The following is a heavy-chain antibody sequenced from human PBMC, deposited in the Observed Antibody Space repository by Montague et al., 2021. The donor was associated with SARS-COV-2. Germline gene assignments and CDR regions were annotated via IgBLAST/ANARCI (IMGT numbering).Heavy chain of an antibody. V-gene: IGHV4-34*01. CDR3: ARGPVAATGYYYGMDV. J-gene: IGHJ6*02. CDR2: IHHSGST. CDR1: GGSSSGYY. Sequence: SETLSLTCAVYGGSSSGYYWTWIRQPPRKGLEWIGEIHHSGSTSYNPSLKSRVTISVDTSKNQLSLKLSSVTAADTAVYYCARGPVAATGYYYGMDVWGQGTTVTVSS. D-gene: IGHD6-19*01.